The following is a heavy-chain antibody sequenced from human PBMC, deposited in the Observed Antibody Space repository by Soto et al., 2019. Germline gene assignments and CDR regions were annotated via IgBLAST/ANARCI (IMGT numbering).Heavy chain of an antibody. CDR1: SNS. Sequence: SNSMSWLRQATGQPLEWLGWISLYSDGTNYAQKFQGRVSMTTDTSTTTAYMELRSLRSDDTAVYYCARVVPGAEAWSGSWGQGTLV. J-gene: IGHJ5*01. CDR2: ISLYSDGT. CDR3: ARVVPGAEAWSGS. D-gene: IGHD2-2*01. V-gene: IGHV1-18*01.